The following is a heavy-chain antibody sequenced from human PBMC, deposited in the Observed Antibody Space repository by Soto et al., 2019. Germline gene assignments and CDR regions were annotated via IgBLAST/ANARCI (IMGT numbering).Heavy chain of an antibody. CDR1: GFTFSSYS. Sequence: EVQLVESGGGLVQPGGSLRLSCAASGFTFSSYSMNWVRQAPGKGLEWVSSITDTSSTIYYADSVKGRFTSSRDNAKSSLFLQMNSLRDDDTAVYYCAREKWEEYCLDAFDIWGQGTMVTVSS. CDR2: ITDTSSTI. J-gene: IGHJ3*02. CDR3: AREKWEEYCLDAFDI. D-gene: IGHD1-26*01. V-gene: IGHV3-48*02.